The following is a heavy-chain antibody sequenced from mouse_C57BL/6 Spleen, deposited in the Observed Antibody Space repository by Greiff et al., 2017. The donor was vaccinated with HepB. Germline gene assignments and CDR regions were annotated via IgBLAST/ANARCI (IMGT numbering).Heavy chain of an antibody. Sequence: VQLQQSGAELVRPGASVTLSCKASGYTFTDYEMHWVKQTPVHGLEWIGAIDPETGGTAYNQKFKGKAILTADKSSSTAYMELRSLTSEDSAVYYCAREGLRRDYYAMDYWGQGTSVTVSS. CDR2: IDPETGGT. CDR3: AREGLRRDYYAMDY. CDR1: GYTFTDYE. J-gene: IGHJ4*01. V-gene: IGHV1-15*01. D-gene: IGHD2-4*01.